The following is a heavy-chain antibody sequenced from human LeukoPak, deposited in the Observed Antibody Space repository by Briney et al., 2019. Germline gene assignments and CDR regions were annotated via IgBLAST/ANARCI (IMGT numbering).Heavy chain of an antibody. CDR1: GGTFSRYA. CDR2: IIPIFGTA. J-gene: IGHJ4*02. V-gene: IGHV1-69*05. CDR3: ARDSSGYDY. D-gene: IGHD3-22*01. Sequence: VSSVKVSCKASGGTFSRYAISWVRQAPGQGLEWMGRIIPIFGTANYAQKFQGRVTITTDESTSTAYMEPSSLRSEDTAVYYCARDSSGYDYWGQGTLVTVSS.